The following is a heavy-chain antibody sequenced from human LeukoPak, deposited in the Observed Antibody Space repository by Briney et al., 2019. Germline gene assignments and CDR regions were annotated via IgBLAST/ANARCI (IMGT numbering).Heavy chain of an antibody. CDR3: ARDLRGIAAAGHDAFDI. J-gene: IGHJ3*02. CDR1: GGSISSYY. Sequence: SETLSLTCTVSGGSISSYYWSWIRQPPGKGLEWIGYIYYSGSTNYNPSLKSRVTISVDTSKNQFSLKLSSVTAADTAVYYCARDLRGIAAAGHDAFDIWGQGTMVTVSS. CDR2: IYYSGST. V-gene: IGHV4-59*01. D-gene: IGHD6-13*01.